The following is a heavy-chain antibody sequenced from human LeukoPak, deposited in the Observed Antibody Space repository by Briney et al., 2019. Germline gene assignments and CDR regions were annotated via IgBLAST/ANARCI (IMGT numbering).Heavy chain of an antibody. CDR1: GFTVSSNY. CDR2: IYSGGST. D-gene: IGHD1-1*01. V-gene: IGHV3-53*01. J-gene: IGHJ4*02. CDR3: ARDRVNWNDVGGLFDY. Sequence: GGSLRLSCAASGFTVSSNYMSWVRQAPGKGLEWVSLIYSGGSTSYADSVKGRFTFSRDNSKNTLYLQMNSLRTEDTAVYYCARDRVNWNDVGGLFDYWGQGTLVTVSS.